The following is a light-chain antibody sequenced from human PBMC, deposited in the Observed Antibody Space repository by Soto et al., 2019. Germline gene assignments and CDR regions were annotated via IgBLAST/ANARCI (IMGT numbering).Light chain of an antibody. V-gene: IGKV3-20*01. CDR2: GAS. J-gene: IGKJ1*01. CDR1: QSVSSSN. Sequence: EIVLTQSPGTLSLSPGERVTLSCRASQSVSSSNLAWYQQKPGQAPRLLIYGASSRATGIPDRFSGSGSGTDFTLTISRLEPEDFAVYYCQQYGSSGKFGQGTKVDIK. CDR3: QQYGSSGK.